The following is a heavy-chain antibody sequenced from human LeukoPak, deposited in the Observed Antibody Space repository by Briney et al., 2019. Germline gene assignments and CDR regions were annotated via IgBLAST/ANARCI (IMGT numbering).Heavy chain of an antibody. V-gene: IGHV1-24*01. CDR1: GYTXTELS. CDR3: ATESSTYRNAMDV. J-gene: IGHJ6*02. Sequence: ASVKVSCKVSGYTXTELSIHWMRQAPGKGLEWMGGFDPEDGETIYAQKFQGRVTMTEDTSTDTAYLELSSLRSEDTAVYYCATESSTYRNAMDVWGQGTTVTVSS. CDR2: FDPEDGET. D-gene: IGHD5-18*01.